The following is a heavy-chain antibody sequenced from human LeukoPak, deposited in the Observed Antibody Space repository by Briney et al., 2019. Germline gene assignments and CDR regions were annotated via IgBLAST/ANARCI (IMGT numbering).Heavy chain of an antibody. D-gene: IGHD5-12*01. CDR2: ISGSGVST. V-gene: IGHV3-23*01. Sequence: GGSLRLSCAASGLTFSDYYMSWIRQAPGKGPEWVSGISGSGVSTYYADSVKGRFTISRDNSKNTLYLQMNSLRAEDTAVYYCAKTAPYSGYDYGPFDYWGQGTLVTVSS. J-gene: IGHJ4*02. CDR1: GLTFSDYY. CDR3: AKTAPYSGYDYGPFDY.